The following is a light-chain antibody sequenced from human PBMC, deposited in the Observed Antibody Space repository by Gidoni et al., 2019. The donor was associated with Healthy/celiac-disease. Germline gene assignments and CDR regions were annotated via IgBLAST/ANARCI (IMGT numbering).Light chain of an antibody. CDR3: QQRSNWPPETLT. Sequence: EIVLPQSPATLSLSPGERATLSCRASQSVSSYLAWYQQKPGQAPRLLIYDASNRATGIPARFSGSGAGTDFTLTISSLEPEDFTVYYCQQRSNWPPETLTFGGGTKVEIK. CDR2: DAS. J-gene: IGKJ4*01. CDR1: QSVSSY. V-gene: IGKV3-11*01.